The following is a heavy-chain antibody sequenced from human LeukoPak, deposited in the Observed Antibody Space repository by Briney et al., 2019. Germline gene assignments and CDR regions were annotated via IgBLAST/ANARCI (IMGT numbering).Heavy chain of an antibody. CDR3: ASYIVVVVAATHHDAFDI. J-gene: IGHJ3*02. V-gene: IGHV4-39*07. CDR1: GGSISSSSYY. D-gene: IGHD2-15*01. Sequence: SETLSLTCTVSGGSISSSSYYWGWIRQPPGKGLEWIGSIYYSGSTYYNPSLKSRVTISVDTSKNQFSLKLSSVTAADTAVYYCASYIVVVVAATHHDAFDIWGQGTMVTVSS. CDR2: IYYSGST.